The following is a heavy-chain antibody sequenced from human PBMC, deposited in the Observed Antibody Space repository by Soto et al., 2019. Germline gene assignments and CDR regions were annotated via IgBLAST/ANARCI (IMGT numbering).Heavy chain of an antibody. J-gene: IGHJ4*02. Sequence: GGSLRLSCAASGFTFSSYAMSWVRQAPGKGLEWVGRIRSKANSYATAYAASVKGRFTISRGDSKNTAYLQMNSLKTEDTAVYYCTMGLLWFGAYWGQGTLVTVSS. CDR3: TMGLLWFGAY. D-gene: IGHD3-10*01. V-gene: IGHV3-73*01. CDR1: GFTFSSYA. CDR2: IRSKANSYAT.